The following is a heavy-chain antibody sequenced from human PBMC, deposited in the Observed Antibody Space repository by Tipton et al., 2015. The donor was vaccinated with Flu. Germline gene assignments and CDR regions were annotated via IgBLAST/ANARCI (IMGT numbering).Heavy chain of an antibody. CDR1: GFTVGSNY. D-gene: IGHD3-22*01. CDR3: ARVTYYYDSSGYYYGMDV. CDR2: IYSGGST. Sequence: SLRLSCAASGFTVGSNYMSWVRQAPGKGLEWVSVIYSGGSTYYADSVKGRFTISRDNSKNTLYLQINSLRAEDTAVYYCARVTYYYDSSGYYYGMDVWGQGTTVTVSS. J-gene: IGHJ6*02. V-gene: IGHV3-53*01.